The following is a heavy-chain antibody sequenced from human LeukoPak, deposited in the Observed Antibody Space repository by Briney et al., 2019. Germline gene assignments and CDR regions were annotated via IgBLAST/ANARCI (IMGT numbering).Heavy chain of an antibody. J-gene: IGHJ4*02. Sequence: PGGSLRLSCAASGFTFSSYAMSWVRQAPGKGLEWVSAISGSGGSTYYADSVKGRFTISRDNSKNTLYLQVNSLRAEDTAVYYCAKGESVPESYYFDYWGQGTLVTVSS. D-gene: IGHD2-2*01. CDR2: ISGSGGST. CDR1: GFTFSSYA. V-gene: IGHV3-23*01. CDR3: AKGESVPESYYFDY.